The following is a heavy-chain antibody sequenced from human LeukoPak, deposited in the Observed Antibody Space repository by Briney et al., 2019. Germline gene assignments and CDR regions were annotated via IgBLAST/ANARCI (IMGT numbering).Heavy chain of an antibody. J-gene: IGHJ4*02. D-gene: IGHD3-22*01. CDR1: GGFINSYY. CDR2: IFANGNT. V-gene: IGHV4-4*07. Sequence: SETLSLTCTVSGGFINSYYWTWIRQPAGKGLEWLGRIFANGNTQYNPSLKSRVSMSANLSKNQFSLKLTSLTAADTAVYYCAGGLYYYDSSGYYSDYWGQGTLVTVSS. CDR3: AGGLYYYDSSGYYSDY.